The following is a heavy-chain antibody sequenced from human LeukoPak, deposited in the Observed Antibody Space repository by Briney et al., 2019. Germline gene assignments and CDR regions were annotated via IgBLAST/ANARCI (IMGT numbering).Heavy chain of an antibody. Sequence: GSLRLSCAASAFTFRSYAMIWVRQAPGKGLEWVSGISGSGGSTYYSDSAKGRFTISRDNSNNTLYLQMNSLRAEDTAVYYCAKGAASSGYTYVANWGQGTLVTVSS. J-gene: IGHJ4*02. CDR2: ISGSGGST. CDR3: AKGAASSGYTYVAN. V-gene: IGHV3-23*01. D-gene: IGHD5-18*01. CDR1: AFTFRSYA.